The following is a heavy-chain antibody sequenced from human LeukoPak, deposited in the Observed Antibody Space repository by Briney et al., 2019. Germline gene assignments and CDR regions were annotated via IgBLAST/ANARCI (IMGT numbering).Heavy chain of an antibody. CDR3: ARVGYCSGGSCYLNWIDP. Sequence: GGSLRLSCAASGYTFSRYSMNWVRQAPGKGLEWVSSISSSSSYIYYADSVKGRFTISRDNAKNSLNLQMNSLRAEDTAVYYCARVGYCSGGSCYLNWIDPWGQGTLVTVSS. J-gene: IGHJ5*02. D-gene: IGHD2-15*01. CDR2: ISSSSSYI. V-gene: IGHV3-21*01. CDR1: GYTFSRYS.